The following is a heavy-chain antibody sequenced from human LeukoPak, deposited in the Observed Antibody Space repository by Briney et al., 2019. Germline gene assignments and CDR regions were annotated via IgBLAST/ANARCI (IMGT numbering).Heavy chain of an antibody. CDR2: IRSKANNYAT. CDR3: ARDSSSEGPLDY. CDR1: GFTFSASA. J-gene: IGHJ4*02. V-gene: IGHV3-73*01. Sequence: GGSLTLSCAASGFTFSASAVHWVRQASGEGLEWIGRIRSKANNYATAYAGSLKGRFTVSRDDSKNTAYLQMNSLKTEDSAVYFCARDSSSEGPLDYWGQGTLVAVSS. D-gene: IGHD6-6*01.